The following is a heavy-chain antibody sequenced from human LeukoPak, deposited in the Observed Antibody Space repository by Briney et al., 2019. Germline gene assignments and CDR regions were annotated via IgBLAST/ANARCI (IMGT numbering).Heavy chain of an antibody. V-gene: IGHV3-23*01. CDR2: ISGSGGGT. CDR1: GFTFSSYA. Sequence: GGSLRLSCAASGFTFSSYAMSWVRQAPGKGLEWVSAISGSGGGTYYADSVKGRFTISRDNSKNTLYLQMNSLRAEDTAVYYCAKGEGAMVRGIVDYWGQGTLVTVSS. CDR3: AKGEGAMVRGIVDY. J-gene: IGHJ4*02. D-gene: IGHD3-10*01.